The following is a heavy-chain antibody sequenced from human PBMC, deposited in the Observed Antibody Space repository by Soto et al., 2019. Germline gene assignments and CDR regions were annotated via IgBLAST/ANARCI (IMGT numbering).Heavy chain of an antibody. J-gene: IGHJ3*02. CDR1: GYTLTELS. CDR3: ATDSNARDYGDYELGFDI. V-gene: IGHV1-24*01. D-gene: IGHD4-17*01. CDR2: FDPEDGET. Sequence: ASVKVSCKVSGYTLTELSMHWVRQAPGKGLEWMGGFDPEDGETIYAQKFQGRVTMTEDTSTDTAYMELSSLRSEDTAVYYCATDSNARDYGDYELGFDIWGQGTMVTVSS.